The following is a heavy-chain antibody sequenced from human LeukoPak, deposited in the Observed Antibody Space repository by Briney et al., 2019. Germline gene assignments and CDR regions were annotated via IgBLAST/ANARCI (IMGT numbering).Heavy chain of an antibody. CDR1: GGSFSGYY. Sequence: SETLSLTCAVYGGSFSGYYWSWIRQPPGKGLEWIGEINHSGSTNYNPSLKSRVTISVDTSKNQFSLKQSSVTAADTAVYYCARDLDAFDIWGQGTMVSVSS. CDR2: INHSGST. J-gene: IGHJ3*02. CDR3: ARDLDAFDI. V-gene: IGHV4-34*01.